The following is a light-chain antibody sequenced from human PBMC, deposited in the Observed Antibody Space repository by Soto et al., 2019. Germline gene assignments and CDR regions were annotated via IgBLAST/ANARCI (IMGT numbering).Light chain of an antibody. V-gene: IGKV1-5*03. Sequence: DIQMTQSPSTLSASVGDRVTITCRASQSIGFWLAWFQQKPGKAPNLLIYKASALESGVPSRFSGSGSGTQFTLTISSLQPDDFASYYCQQYHSYPLTFGQGTKLEIK. CDR3: QQYHSYPLT. J-gene: IGKJ2*01. CDR1: QSIGFW. CDR2: KAS.